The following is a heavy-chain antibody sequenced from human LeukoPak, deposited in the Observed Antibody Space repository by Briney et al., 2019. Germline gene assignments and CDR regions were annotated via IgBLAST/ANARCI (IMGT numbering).Heavy chain of an antibody. CDR1: GFTFSSYG. J-gene: IGHJ4*02. V-gene: IGHV3-30*03. CDR3: ARGGESAYDFWSGYSNFDY. Sequence: GGSLRLSCAASGFTFSSYGMHWVRQAPGKGLEWVAVISYDGSNKYYADSVKGRFTISRDNSKNTLYLQMNSLRAEDTAVYYCARGGESAYDFWSGYSNFDYWGQGTLVTVSS. CDR2: ISYDGSNK. D-gene: IGHD3-3*01.